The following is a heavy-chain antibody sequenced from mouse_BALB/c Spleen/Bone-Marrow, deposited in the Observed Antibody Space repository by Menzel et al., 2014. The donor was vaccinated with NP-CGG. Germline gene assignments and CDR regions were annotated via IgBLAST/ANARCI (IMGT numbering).Heavy chain of an antibody. CDR1: GYTFTSYW. J-gene: IGHJ2*01. Sequence: VQLQQSGAELAKPGASVKMSCKASGYTFTSYWMHWVKQRPGQGLEWIGYINPSTGYTEYNQKFKDKATLTADKSSSTAYMQLSSLTSEDSAVYYCARGDYYFDYWGQGTTPTVSS. V-gene: IGHV1-7*01. CDR2: INPSTGYT. CDR3: ARGDYYFDY. D-gene: IGHD2-13*01.